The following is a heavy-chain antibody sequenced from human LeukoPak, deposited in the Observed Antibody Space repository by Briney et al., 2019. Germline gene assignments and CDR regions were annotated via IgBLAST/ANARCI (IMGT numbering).Heavy chain of an antibody. V-gene: IGHV1-2*02. D-gene: IGHD2-2*01. CDR2: INPKSGGT. CDR3: ARDHCSANSCYEDYYNGLDV. CDR1: VYTFTAYY. Sequence: ASVKVSCKASVYTFTAYYLQWVRLGPGQGLEWMGWINPKSGGTEYAKRFQGRVTMTRDTSISTAYMELSRLRSDDTAVYYCARDHCSANSCYEDYYNGLDVWGQGTTVTVSS. J-gene: IGHJ6*02.